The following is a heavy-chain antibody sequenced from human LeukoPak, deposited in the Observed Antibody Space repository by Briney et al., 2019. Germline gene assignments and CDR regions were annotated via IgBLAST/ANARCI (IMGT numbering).Heavy chain of an antibody. CDR3: AKVRSSSWEYMDV. V-gene: IGHV3-23*01. CDR1: GFTSTSYT. CDR2: ISGGGGST. J-gene: IGHJ6*03. Sequence: GGSLRLSCVASGFTSTSYTMSWVRQTPGKGLEWVSIISGGGGSTYYADSVKGRFTISRDNSKNTLYLQMNSLRAEDTAVYYCAKVRSSSWEYMDVWGKGTTVTVSS. D-gene: IGHD6-13*01.